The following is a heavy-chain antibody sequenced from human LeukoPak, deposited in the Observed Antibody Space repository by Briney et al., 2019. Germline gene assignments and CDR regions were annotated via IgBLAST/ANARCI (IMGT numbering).Heavy chain of an antibody. V-gene: IGHV4-39*01. CDR2: VDYTGIT. CDR3: ARFVAVQFSFDP. CDR1: GGSISSSGYY. D-gene: IGHD2-2*01. J-gene: IGHJ5*02. Sequence: PSETLSLTCTVSGGSISSSGYYWGWIRQPPGKGLEWIGSVDYTGITSHSPSLKSRVTISVDTSKNQFSLKVSSVSAADTGVYYCARFVAVQFSFDPWGQGTLVTVSS.